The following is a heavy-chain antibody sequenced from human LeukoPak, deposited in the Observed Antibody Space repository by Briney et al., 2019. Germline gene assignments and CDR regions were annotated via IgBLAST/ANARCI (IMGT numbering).Heavy chain of an antibody. D-gene: IGHD2-2*01. J-gene: IGHJ4*02. Sequence: GGSLRLSCAASGFSFSTSSMSWVRQTPGKGLEWISYIRGSSTIYYADSGKGRFTISRDNARNSLYIQMNDLRAEDTGVYFCARDARSHCGTDACYGPYFDYWGQGSLVTVSS. CDR2: IRGSSTI. V-gene: IGHV3-48*01. CDR3: ARDARSHCGTDACYGPYFDY. CDR1: GFSFSTSS.